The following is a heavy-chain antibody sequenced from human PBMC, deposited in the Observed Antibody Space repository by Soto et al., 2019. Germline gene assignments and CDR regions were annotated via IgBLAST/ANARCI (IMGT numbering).Heavy chain of an antibody. J-gene: IGHJ4*02. CDR2: INAGDGNT. Sequence: ASVKVSCKASGYTFTYYTVHWVRQAPGQRLEWMGWINAGDGNTKYSPNFQGRVTITKNSLYLQMNSLRAEDTAVYYCARDTTWYSWHDDYWGLGTLVTVSS. CDR1: GYTFTYYT. CDR3: ARDTTWYSWHDDY. D-gene: IGHD1-20*01. V-gene: IGHV1-3*01.